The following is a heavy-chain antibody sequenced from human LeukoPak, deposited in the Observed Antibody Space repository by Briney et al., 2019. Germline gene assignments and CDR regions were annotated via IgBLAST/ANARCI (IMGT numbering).Heavy chain of an antibody. CDR1: GFTFSNAW. Sequence: GGSLRLSCAASGFTFSNAWMSWVRQAPGKGLEWVGRIKSKTDGGTTDYAAPVKGRFTISRDDSKNTLYLQMNSLKTEDTAVYYCTTLYCSSTSCYGYWGQGTLVTVSS. V-gene: IGHV3-15*01. CDR3: TTLYCSSTSCYGY. CDR2: IKSKTDGGTT. J-gene: IGHJ4*02. D-gene: IGHD2-2*01.